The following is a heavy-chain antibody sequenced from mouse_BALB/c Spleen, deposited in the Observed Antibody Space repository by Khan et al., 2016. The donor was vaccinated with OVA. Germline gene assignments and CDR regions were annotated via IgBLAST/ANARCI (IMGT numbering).Heavy chain of an antibody. CDR2: IYPGNSDT. CDR1: GYSFTSYL. Sequence: EVKLQESGTVLARPGASVKMSCKASGYSFTSYLIHWVKQRPGQGLEWIGDIYPGNSDTTYNQKFKDKAKLTEGTSANTAYMELSSLTNEDSAVYYCARGGYSSFAYWGQGTLVTVSA. D-gene: IGHD1-3*01. J-gene: IGHJ3*01. CDR3: ARGGYSSFAY. V-gene: IGHV1-5*01.